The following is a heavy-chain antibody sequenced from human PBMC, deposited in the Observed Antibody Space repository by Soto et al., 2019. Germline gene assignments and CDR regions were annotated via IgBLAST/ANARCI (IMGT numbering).Heavy chain of an antibody. CDR1: GGTFSSYA. V-gene: IGHV1-69*06. D-gene: IGHD4-17*01. J-gene: IGHJ6*02. Sequence: QVQLVQSGAEVKKPGSSVKVSCKASGGTFSSYAISWVRQAPGQGLEWMGGISPIFGTANYAQKFQGRVTITADKATSTAYMELSSLRSEDTAVYYCARGDYGGNSGYYYGMDVWGQGTTVTVSS. CDR3: ARGDYGGNSGYYYGMDV. CDR2: ISPIFGTA.